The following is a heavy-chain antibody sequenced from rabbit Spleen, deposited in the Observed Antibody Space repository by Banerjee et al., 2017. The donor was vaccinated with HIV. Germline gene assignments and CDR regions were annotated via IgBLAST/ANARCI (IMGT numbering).Heavy chain of an antibody. J-gene: IGHJ4*01. Sequence: QLEESGGGLVQPEGSLTLTCTASGFSFSSNAMSWVRQTPGKGLVWIGDIYPGFGITDYASWVKGRFTISSDNAQNIVDLQMNSLTAADTATYFCARNANGGWDLWGQGTLVTVS. D-gene: IGHD4-1*01. CDR1: GFSFSSNA. CDR3: ARNANGGWDL. CDR2: IYPGFGIT. V-gene: IGHV1S47*01.